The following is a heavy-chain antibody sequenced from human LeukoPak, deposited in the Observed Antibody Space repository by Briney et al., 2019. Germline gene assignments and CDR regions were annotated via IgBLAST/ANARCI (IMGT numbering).Heavy chain of an antibody. V-gene: IGHV3-43D*03. D-gene: IGHD5-12*01. CDR3: AKSFTRLGYFDY. Sequence: PGGSLRLSCAASGFTFDDYAMHWVRQAPGKGLEWVSLISWDGGSTYYADSVKGRFTISRDNSKNSPYLQMNSLRAEDTALYYCAKSFTRLGYFDYWGQGTLDTVSS. CDR1: GFTFDDYA. CDR2: ISWDGGST. J-gene: IGHJ4*02.